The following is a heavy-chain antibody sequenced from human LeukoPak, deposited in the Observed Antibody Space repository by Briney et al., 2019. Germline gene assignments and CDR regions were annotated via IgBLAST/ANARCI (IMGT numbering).Heavy chain of an antibody. CDR1: GGSFSSYY. D-gene: IGHD3-10*01. CDR3: ARDQGVRPLYYFDY. CDR2: INYSGST. J-gene: IGHJ4*02. Sequence: SETLSLTCTVSGGSFSSYYWSWIRQPPGKGLEWIGYINYSGSTNHNPSLKSRVTISVDMSKNQFSLKLSPVTAADTAVYYCARDQGVRPLYYFDYWGQGALVTVTS. V-gene: IGHV4-59*12.